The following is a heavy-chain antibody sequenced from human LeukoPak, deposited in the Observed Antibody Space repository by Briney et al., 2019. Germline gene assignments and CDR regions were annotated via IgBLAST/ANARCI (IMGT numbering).Heavy chain of an antibody. CDR1: GYTFTSYY. V-gene: IGHV1-46*01. J-gene: IGHJ3*02. CDR3: ARDGLGYCSSTSCYAGYAFDI. D-gene: IGHD2-2*01. CDR2: INPSGGST. Sequence: ASVKVSCKASGYTFTSYYMHWVRQAPGQGLEWMGIINPSGGSTSYAQKFQGRVTMTRDMSTSTVYMELSSLRSEDTAVYYCARDGLGYCSSTSCYAGYAFDIWGQGTMVTVSS.